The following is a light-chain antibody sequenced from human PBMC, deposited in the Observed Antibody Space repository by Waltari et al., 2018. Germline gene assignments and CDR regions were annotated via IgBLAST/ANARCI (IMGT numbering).Light chain of an antibody. CDR1: TSNIGSRH. V-gene: IGLV1-51*01. Sequence: QSGLTQPPSLSAAPGQDVAISCSGGTSNIGSRHVSWYQQVPGTAPKLLIYDNNQRPSGIPDQFSGSRSDTSATLAITGLQTGDEADYYCATWDGSLRVFGGGTRLTVL. CDR2: DNN. CDR3: ATWDGSLRV. J-gene: IGLJ3*02.